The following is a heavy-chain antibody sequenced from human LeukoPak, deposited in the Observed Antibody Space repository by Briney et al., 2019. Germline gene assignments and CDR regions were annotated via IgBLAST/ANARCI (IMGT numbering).Heavy chain of an antibody. Sequence: SETLSLTCTVSGRSISSSYYYWSWIRQPPGMGLEWIGYIHYSGATYYNPSLKSRVTLSVDTSKNQFSLRLTSVTAADTAVYYCATKPNGDYYFDYWGQGTLVTVSS. CDR1: GRSISSSYYY. V-gene: IGHV4-30-4*01. CDR2: IHYSGAT. CDR3: ATKPNGDYYFDY. J-gene: IGHJ4*02. D-gene: IGHD4-17*01.